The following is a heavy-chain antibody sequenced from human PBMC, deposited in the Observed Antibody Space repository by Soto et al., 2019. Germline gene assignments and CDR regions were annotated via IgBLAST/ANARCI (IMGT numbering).Heavy chain of an antibody. V-gene: IGHV4-59*01. CDR2: VFHSGTT. CDR1: GGSISTYY. Sequence: QVQLQESGPGLVKPSETLSLTCTVSGGSISTYYWSWLRQPPGKGLEWIGYVFHSGTTSYNPSLRSGVTISVDPSTNQFSLRLSSGTAAATAVYYCARDRRVERFGAPHPFYYCYCEDVWGKGTTVTVSS. CDR3: ARDRRVERFGAPHPFYYCYCEDV. J-gene: IGHJ6*03. D-gene: IGHD3-16*01.